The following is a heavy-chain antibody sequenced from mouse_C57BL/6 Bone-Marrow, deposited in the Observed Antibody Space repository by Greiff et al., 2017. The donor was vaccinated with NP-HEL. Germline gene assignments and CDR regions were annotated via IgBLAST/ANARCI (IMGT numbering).Heavy chain of an antibody. Sequence: QVQLQQSGAELVKPGASVKLSCKASGYTFTSYWMHWVKQRPGQGLEWIGMIHPNSGSTNYNEKFKSKATLTVDKSSSTAYMQLSSLTSEDSAVYDVARHGSSYWDFDVWGTGTTVTVSS. CDR3: ARHGSSYWDFDV. D-gene: IGHD1-1*01. V-gene: IGHV1-64*01. CDR1: GYTFTSYW. J-gene: IGHJ1*03. CDR2: IHPNSGST.